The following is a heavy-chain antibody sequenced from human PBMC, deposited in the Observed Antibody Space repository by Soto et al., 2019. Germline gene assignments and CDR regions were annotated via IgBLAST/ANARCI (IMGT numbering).Heavy chain of an antibody. Sequence: SETLSLTCTVSGGSISSGDYYWSWIRQPPGKGLEWIGYIYYSGSTYYNPSLKSRVTISVDTSKNQFSLKLSSVTAADTAVYYCARVIDFWSGYYLDYWGQGTMVTVSS. CDR1: GGSISSGDYY. V-gene: IGHV4-30-4*01. CDR2: IYYSGST. D-gene: IGHD3-3*01. CDR3: ARVIDFWSGYYLDY. J-gene: IGHJ4*02.